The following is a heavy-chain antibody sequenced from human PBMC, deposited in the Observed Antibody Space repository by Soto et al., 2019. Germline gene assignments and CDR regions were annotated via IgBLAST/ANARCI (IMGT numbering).Heavy chain of an antibody. Sequence: QVQQQESGPGLVKPSDTLSLTCRVSGAYISDFSWSWIRQPAGKGLEWIGRITINGNTQKNPSFKGRATRARDTSMTTFSRNLQPAPAADTPLFYWARETGKNGTHEAHWGRGTLVTVSS. CDR1: GAYISDFS. J-gene: IGHJ1*01. D-gene: IGHD7-27*01. CDR2: ITINGNT. V-gene: IGHV4-4*07. CDR3: ARETGKNGTHEAH.